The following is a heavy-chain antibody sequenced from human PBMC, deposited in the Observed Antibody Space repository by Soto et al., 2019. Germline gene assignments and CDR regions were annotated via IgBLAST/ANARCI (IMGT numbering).Heavy chain of an antibody. CDR1: GGSLSGYY. D-gene: IGHD4-4*01. Sequence: QVQLQQWGAGLLKPSETLSLTCAVYGGSLSGYYWSWIRQPPGKGLEWIGEINHSGSTNYNPSLKSRVTISVDTSKNQFSLKLSSVTAADTAVYYCARLGPYNKYSNDYYYYYGMDVWGQGTTVTVSS. CDR2: INHSGST. J-gene: IGHJ6*02. V-gene: IGHV4-34*01. CDR3: ARLGPYNKYSNDYYYYYGMDV.